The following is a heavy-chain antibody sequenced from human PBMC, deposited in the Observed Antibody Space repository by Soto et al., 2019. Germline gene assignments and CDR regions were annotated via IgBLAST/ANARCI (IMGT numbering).Heavy chain of an antibody. Sequence: QVQVVESGGGVVQPGRSLRLSCAASGFTFSSYGMHWVRQAPGKGLEWVAVIWDDGSNKYYADSVKGRFTITRDNSKNTLYLQMNSLRADDTAVYYCASDGFGGFWSVLYYYYYYLDVWGTGTPVTVSS. D-gene: IGHD3-3*01. CDR3: ASDGFGGFWSVLYYYYYYLDV. J-gene: IGHJ6*03. CDR2: IWDDGSNK. V-gene: IGHV3-33*01. CDR1: GFTFSSYG.